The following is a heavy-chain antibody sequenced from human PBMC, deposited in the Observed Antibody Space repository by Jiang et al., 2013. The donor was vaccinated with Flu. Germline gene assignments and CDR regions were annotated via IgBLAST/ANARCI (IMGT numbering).Heavy chain of an antibody. CDR3: AKPSIAVAGLPFSYFDY. Sequence: RLSCAASGFTFSSYGMHWVRQAPGKGLEWVAVISYDGSNKYYADSVKGRFTISRDNSKNTLYLQMNSLRAEDTAVYYCAKPSIAVAGLPFSYFDYWGQGTLVTVSS. D-gene: IGHD6-19*01. J-gene: IGHJ4*02. CDR2: ISYDGSNK. V-gene: IGHV3-30*18. CDR1: GFTFSSYG.